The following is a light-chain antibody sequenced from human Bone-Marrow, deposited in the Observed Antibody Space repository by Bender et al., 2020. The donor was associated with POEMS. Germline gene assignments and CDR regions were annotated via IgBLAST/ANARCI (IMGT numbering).Light chain of an antibody. CDR1: SSDIGAYNY. V-gene: IGLV2-14*03. CDR3: AAYTGTTVL. J-gene: IGLJ2*01. CDR2: DVS. Sequence: QSALTQPASVSGSLGQAITISCTGSSSDIGAYNYVSLYQQHPGKAPKLVIYDVSHWPSGVAHRFLGSKSGNTASLTIPGLQADDEADYYCAAYTGTTVLFGGGTKLTVL.